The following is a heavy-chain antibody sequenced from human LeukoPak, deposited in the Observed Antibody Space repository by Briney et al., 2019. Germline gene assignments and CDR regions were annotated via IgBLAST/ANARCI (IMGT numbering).Heavy chain of an antibody. D-gene: IGHD6-19*01. CDR1: GDSLSSNSGA. CDR3: ARQTAYSSGWTFDY. CDR2: TYYRSKWYN. Sequence: SQTLSLTCAISGDSLSSNSGAWHWIRQSPSRGLEWLGRTYYRSKWYNDYAVSVKSRITINPDTSKNQFSLQLNSVTPEDTAVYYCARQTAYSSGWTFDYWGQGTLVTVSS. J-gene: IGHJ4*02. V-gene: IGHV6-1*01.